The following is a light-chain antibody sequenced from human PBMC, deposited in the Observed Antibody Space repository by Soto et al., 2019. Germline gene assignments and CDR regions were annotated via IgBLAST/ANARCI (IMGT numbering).Light chain of an antibody. J-gene: IGKJ1*01. CDR1: QDISNY. CDR2: GAS. Sequence: DIQMTQSPSSLSASVGDRVTITCRASQDISNYLVWFQQKPGKAPKPLMYGASSLITGVPPKFSGSGFGTEFTLTIPRLQREDLATYVCEQYSTYPWTLGQGTKVEIK. CDR3: EQYSTYPWT. V-gene: IGKV1-16*02.